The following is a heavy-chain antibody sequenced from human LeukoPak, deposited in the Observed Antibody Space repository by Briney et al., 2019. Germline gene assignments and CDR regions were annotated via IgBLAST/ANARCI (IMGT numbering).Heavy chain of an antibody. V-gene: IGHV3-23*01. CDR2: TSGSGLSP. CDR1: GFAFSSYA. CDR3: AKDAEVGAGADAFDI. Sequence: PGGSLRLSCAASGFAFSSYAMNWVRQAPGKGLEWVSGTSGSGLSPYYADSVKGRFTISRDNSKNTLYLQMNSLRAEDTAVYYCAKDAEVGAGADAFDIWGQGTMVTVSS. J-gene: IGHJ3*02. D-gene: IGHD1-26*01.